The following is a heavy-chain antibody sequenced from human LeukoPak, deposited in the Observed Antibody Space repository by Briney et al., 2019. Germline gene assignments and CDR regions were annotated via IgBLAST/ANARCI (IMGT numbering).Heavy chain of an antibody. V-gene: IGHV3-30*18. CDR2: ISYDGSNK. CDR1: GFTFSSYG. J-gene: IGHJ4*02. Sequence: PGGSLRLSCAASGFTFSSYGMHWVRQAPGKGLEWVAVISYDGSNKYYADSVKGRFTISRDNSKNTLYLQMNSLRVEDTAVYYCAKGSRGSCRGAYCYSFDNWGQGAVVTVSS. D-gene: IGHD2-21*02. CDR3: AKGSRGSCRGAYCYSFDN.